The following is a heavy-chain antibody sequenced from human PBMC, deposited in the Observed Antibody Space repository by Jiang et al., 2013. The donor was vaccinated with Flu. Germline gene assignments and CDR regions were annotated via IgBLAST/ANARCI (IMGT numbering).Heavy chain of an antibody. CDR2: INHSGST. J-gene: IGHJ6*02. Sequence: LLKPSETLSLTCAVYGGSFSGYYWSWIRQPPGKGLEWIGEINHSGSTNYNPSLKSRVTISVDTSKNQFSLKLSSVTAADTAVYYCAREKKAAAGSRANTSYGMDVWGQGTTVTVSS. V-gene: IGHV4-34*01. CDR1: GGSFSGYY. CDR3: AREKKAAAGSRANTSYGMDV. D-gene: IGHD6-13*01.